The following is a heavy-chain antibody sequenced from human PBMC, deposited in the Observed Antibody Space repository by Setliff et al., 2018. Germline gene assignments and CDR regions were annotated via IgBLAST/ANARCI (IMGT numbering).Heavy chain of an antibody. D-gene: IGHD3-22*01. Sequence: GGSLRLSCAASGFTFSSHWMSWVRQAPGKGLEWVANIKQDGSEKYYVDSVKGRFTISRDNAKNSLYLQMNSLRAEDTAVYYCARHPHYDSSGYRDYWGQGSLVTVSS. J-gene: IGHJ4*02. V-gene: IGHV3-7*03. CDR1: GFTFSSHW. CDR2: IKQDGSEK. CDR3: ARHPHYDSSGYRDY.